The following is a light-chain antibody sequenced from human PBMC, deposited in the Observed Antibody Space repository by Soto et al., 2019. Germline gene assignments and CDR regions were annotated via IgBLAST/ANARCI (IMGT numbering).Light chain of an antibody. Sequence: DIQMTQSPSTLSASVGDRVTITCRASQGISSWLAWYQQKPGKAPKLLIYDGSSVQSGVPSRFSGSGSGTEFILTISSLQPDDFATYYCQQYNSYPWTFGQGTKVEIK. CDR2: DGS. CDR3: QQYNSYPWT. J-gene: IGKJ1*01. V-gene: IGKV1-5*01. CDR1: QGISSW.